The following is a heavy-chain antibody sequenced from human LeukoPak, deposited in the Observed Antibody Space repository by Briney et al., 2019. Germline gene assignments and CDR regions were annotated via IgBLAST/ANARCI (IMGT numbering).Heavy chain of an antibody. CDR1: GYTFTNYW. Sequence: GEYLKISCKGSGYTFTNYWIGWVRQMPGKGLEWMGVIYPGSSDTRYSPSFQGQVTISADKSISTAYLQWSSLKASDTAMYYCARHPYYDSSGYYLPYFDYWGQGTLVTVSS. J-gene: IGHJ4*02. CDR2: IYPGSSDT. V-gene: IGHV5-51*01. D-gene: IGHD3-22*01. CDR3: ARHPYYDSSGYYLPYFDY.